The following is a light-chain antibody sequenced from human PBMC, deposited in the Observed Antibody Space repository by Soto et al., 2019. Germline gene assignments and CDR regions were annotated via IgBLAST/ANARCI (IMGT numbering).Light chain of an antibody. J-gene: IGLJ1*01. CDR2: ENN. CDR3: GTWDSSLRAGNV. CDR1: SSDIWNNS. V-gene: IGLV1-51*02. Sequence: QSVSSQSPSVSSAPGQKVTICCSGSSSDIWNNSVSWYQQLPGPAPKLLVYENNKRPSGIPDRFSGSKSGTSATLGITGLQTGDEADYYCGTWDSSLRAGNVFGTGTKVTVL.